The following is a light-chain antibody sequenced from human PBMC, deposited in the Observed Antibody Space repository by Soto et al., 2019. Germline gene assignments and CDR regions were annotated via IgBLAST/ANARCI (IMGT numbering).Light chain of an antibody. CDR3: HHYATSPFT. Sequence: IVLTQSPGTLSLSPGESATLSCRASQSISSTFLAWYQQKPGQAPRLLIYGASNRATGIPDRFSGSGSGTAFTLTISRLEPEDFAVFYCHHYATSPFTFGPGTKVDIK. CDR2: GAS. J-gene: IGKJ3*01. V-gene: IGKV3-20*01. CDR1: QSISSTF.